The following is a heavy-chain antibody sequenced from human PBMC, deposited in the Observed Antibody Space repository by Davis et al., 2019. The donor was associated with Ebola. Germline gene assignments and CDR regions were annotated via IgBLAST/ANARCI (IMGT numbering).Heavy chain of an antibody. J-gene: IGHJ6*04. CDR3: AKADSWYYDILLQIYYGMDV. CDR2: ISGSGGST. V-gene: IGHV3-23*01. D-gene: IGHD3-9*01. CDR1: GFIFSTYT. Sequence: GESLKISCAASGFIFSTYTMTWVRQAPGKGLEWVSAISGSGGSTDYADSVKGRFTISRDNSKSTLYLQMNSLRAEDTAVYYCAKADSWYYDILLQIYYGMDVWGKGTTVTVSS.